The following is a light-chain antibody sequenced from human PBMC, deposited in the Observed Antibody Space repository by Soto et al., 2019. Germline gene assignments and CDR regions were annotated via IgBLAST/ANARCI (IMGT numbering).Light chain of an antibody. Sequence: QSVLTQPPSVSGAPGQRVTISCTGSSSNIGAGYDVHWYQQFPGTAPKLLIYGNSNRPSGVPDRFSGSKSGTSASLAITGLQAEDEADYYGQSYDSRLSGVFGAGTKLTVL. CDR2: GNS. CDR1: SSNIGAGYD. CDR3: QSYDSRLSGV. V-gene: IGLV1-40*01. J-gene: IGLJ1*01.